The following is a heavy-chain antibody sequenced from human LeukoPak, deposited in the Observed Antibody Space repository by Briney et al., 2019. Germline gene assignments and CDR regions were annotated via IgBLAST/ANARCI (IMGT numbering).Heavy chain of an antibody. CDR2: ISGDGGST. CDR3: VLRTLGY. D-gene: IGHD4-17*01. CDR1: GFTFDDYA. J-gene: IGHJ4*02. V-gene: IGHV3-43*02. Sequence: SGGSLRLSCAASGFTFDDYAMHWVRQAPGKGLEWVSLISGDGGSTYYADSVKGRFTISRDNSKNSLYLQMNSLRTEDTALYYCVLRTLGYWGQGTLVTVSS.